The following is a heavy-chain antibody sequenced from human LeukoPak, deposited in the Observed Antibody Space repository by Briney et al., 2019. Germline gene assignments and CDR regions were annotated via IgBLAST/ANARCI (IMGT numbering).Heavy chain of an antibody. CDR2: ISSDGSNK. D-gene: IGHD3-10*01. CDR3: VRDVGAVRGEVYFDY. J-gene: IGHJ4*02. V-gene: IGHV3-30*04. CDR1: GFTFSSYA. Sequence: PGGSLRLSCAASGFTFSSYAMHWDRQAPGKGLEWVAVISSDGSNKYYADSMKGRFTISRDNSKNTLYLQMNSLRGEDTAVYFCVRDVGAVRGEVYFDYWGQGTLVTVSS.